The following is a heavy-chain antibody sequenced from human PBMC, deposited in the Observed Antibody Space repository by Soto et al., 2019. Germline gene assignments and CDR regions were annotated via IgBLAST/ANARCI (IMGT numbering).Heavy chain of an antibody. Sequence: EVQVVESGGGLVQPGGSLRLSCAASGFTFSNYYMTWVRQGPGKGLEWVANIKEDGSEKYYADSVKGRFTLTRDNAKDSLSLQMNSLRVEDTAVYYCARVGGTRPRIITSGSEVYDLDRMDVWAQAAAVIVSS. CDR1: GFTFSNYY. D-gene: IGHD3-16*01. V-gene: IGHV3-7*01. J-gene: IGHJ6*02. CDR2: IKEDGSEK. CDR3: ARVGGTRPRIITSGSEVYDLDRMDV.